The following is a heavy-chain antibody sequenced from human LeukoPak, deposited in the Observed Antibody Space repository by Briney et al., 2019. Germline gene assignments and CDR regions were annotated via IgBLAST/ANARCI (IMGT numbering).Heavy chain of an antibody. Sequence: SETLSLTCAVCGGSFSDYYWSWIRQPPGKGLEWIGYIYYSGSTNYNPSLKSRVTISVDTSKNQFSLKLSSVTAADTAVYYCARTNTVAVAGTYWFDPWGQGTLVTVSS. CDR2: IYYSGST. CDR3: ARTNTVAVAGTYWFDP. J-gene: IGHJ5*02. CDR1: GGSFSDYY. D-gene: IGHD6-19*01. V-gene: IGHV4-59*08.